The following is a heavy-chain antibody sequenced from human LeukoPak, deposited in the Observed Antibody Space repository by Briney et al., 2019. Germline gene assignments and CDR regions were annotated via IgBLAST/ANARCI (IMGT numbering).Heavy chain of an antibody. J-gene: IGHJ4*02. D-gene: IGHD3/OR15-3a*01. V-gene: IGHV4-59*03. CDR3: ATNKDWAEAD. Sequence: PSETLSLTCSVSDGSIRTYYWSWIRQSPGQGLEWIGDIYYRGDINYNPSLKSRVIISIDTSKNQFSLKVTSLTAADTAVYYCATNKDWAEADWGQGTLVIVSS. CDR2: IYYRGDI. CDR1: DGSIRTYY.